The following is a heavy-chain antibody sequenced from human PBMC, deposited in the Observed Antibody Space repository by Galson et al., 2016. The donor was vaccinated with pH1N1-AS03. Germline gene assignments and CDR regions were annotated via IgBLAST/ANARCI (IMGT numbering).Heavy chain of an antibody. CDR2: ITSRGST. V-gene: IGHV3-23*01. J-gene: IGHJ4*02. Sequence: SLRLSCAASGFIFSNYAMSWVRQAPGKGLEWVSAITSRGSTYYADSVKGRFTISRDNSKNTLYLQMNSLRAGDTAVYYCAKDPIQYGDYVWYFDYWGQGNLVTVSS. CDR3: AKDPIQYGDYVWYFDY. D-gene: IGHD4-17*01. CDR1: GFIFSNYA.